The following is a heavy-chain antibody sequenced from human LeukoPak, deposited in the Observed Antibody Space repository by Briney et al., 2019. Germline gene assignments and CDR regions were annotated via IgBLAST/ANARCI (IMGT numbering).Heavy chain of an antibody. CDR1: GYTFTSYG. Sequence: ASVKVSCKASGYTFTSYGISWVRQAPGQGLEWMGWISAYNGNTNYAQKLQGRVTMTTDTSTSTAYMELRSLRSEDTAVYYCARDLFPGYSSSWDLDYWGQGTLVTVSS. D-gene: IGHD6-13*01. CDR2: ISAYNGNT. V-gene: IGHV1-18*01. J-gene: IGHJ4*02. CDR3: ARDLFPGYSSSWDLDY.